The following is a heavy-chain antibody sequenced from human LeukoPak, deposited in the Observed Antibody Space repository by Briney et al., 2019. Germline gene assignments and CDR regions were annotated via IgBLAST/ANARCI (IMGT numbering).Heavy chain of an antibody. D-gene: IGHD6-13*01. Sequence: ASVTVSCKASGYTFTSDDINWVRQATGQGLEWMGWMNPSSGNTGYAQKFQGRVTMTRNTSISTAYMELSSLRSEDTAVYYCARRIAAAGIASFDPWGQGTLVTVSS. J-gene: IGHJ5*02. V-gene: IGHV1-8*01. CDR1: GYTFTSDD. CDR3: ARRIAAAGIASFDP. CDR2: MNPSSGNT.